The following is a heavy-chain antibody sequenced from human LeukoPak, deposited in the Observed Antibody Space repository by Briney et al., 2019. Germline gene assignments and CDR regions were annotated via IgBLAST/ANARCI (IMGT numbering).Heavy chain of an antibody. CDR1: GFTFSSYN. D-gene: IGHD3-10*01. CDR2: ISSGGKSI. Sequence: PGGSLRLSCAASGFTFSSYNMNWVRQAPGKGLGWVSYISSGGKSIYYAESVQGRFTISRDNAQNSLYLQMNSLRDEDTAVYYCARDLRGGQSAWGQGTLVTVSS. CDR3: ARDLRGGQSA. J-gene: IGHJ5*02. V-gene: IGHV3-48*02.